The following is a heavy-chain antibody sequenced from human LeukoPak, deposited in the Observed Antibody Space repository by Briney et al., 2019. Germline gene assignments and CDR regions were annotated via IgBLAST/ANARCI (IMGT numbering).Heavy chain of an antibody. CDR3: LYSSSWKGY. Sequence: SETLSLTCAVYGGSFSGYYWSWIRQPPGKGLEWIGEINHSGSTNYNPSLKSRVTISVDTSKNQFSLKLSSVTAADTAVYYCLYSSSWKGYWGQGTLVTVSS. V-gene: IGHV4-34*01. CDR2: INHSGST. CDR1: GGSFSGYY. D-gene: IGHD6-13*01. J-gene: IGHJ4*02.